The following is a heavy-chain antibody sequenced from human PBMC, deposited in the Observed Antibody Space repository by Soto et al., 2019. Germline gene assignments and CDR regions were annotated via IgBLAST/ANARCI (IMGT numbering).Heavy chain of an antibody. CDR2: LSASGGST. CDR1: GLTFSSYA. Sequence: GGSLRLSCAASGLTFSSYAMSWVRQAPGKGLEWVSGLSASGGSTYYADSVKGRFTISRDNSKNTLYLQMNSLRAEDTAVYYCAKDLNPYYHSNDYYGPGDYWGQGTLVTVSS. CDR3: AKDLNPYYHSNDYYGPGDY. V-gene: IGHV3-23*01. J-gene: IGHJ4*02. D-gene: IGHD3-22*01.